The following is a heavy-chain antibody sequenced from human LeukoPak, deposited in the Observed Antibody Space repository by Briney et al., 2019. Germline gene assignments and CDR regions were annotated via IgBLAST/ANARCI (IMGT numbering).Heavy chain of an antibody. D-gene: IGHD1-26*01. CDR2: ISSSSSYI. J-gene: IGHJ4*02. CDR3: ASSSGSYPGY. Sequence: GGSLRLSCAASGFTFSSYSMNWVRQAPGKGLEWVSSISSSSSYIYYSDSVKGRFTISRDNAKNSLYLQMNSLRAEDTAVYYCASSSGSYPGYWGQGTLVTVSS. CDR1: GFTFSSYS. V-gene: IGHV3-21*01.